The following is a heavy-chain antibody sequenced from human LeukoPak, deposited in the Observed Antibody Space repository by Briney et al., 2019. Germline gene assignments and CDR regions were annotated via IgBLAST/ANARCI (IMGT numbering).Heavy chain of an antibody. CDR1: GFTVSSNY. V-gene: IGHV3-66*01. Sequence: GGSLRLSCAASGFTVSSNYMSWVRQAPGKGLEWVSVIYSGGSTYYADSVKGRFTISRDNSKNTLYLQMNSLRAEDTAVYYCARDENWGSGNFDLWGRGTLVTVSS. D-gene: IGHD7-27*01. CDR2: IYSGGST. J-gene: IGHJ2*01. CDR3: ARDENWGSGNFDL.